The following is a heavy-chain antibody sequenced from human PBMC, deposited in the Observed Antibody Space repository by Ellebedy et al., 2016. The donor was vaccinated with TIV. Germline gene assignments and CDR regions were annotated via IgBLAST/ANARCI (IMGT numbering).Heavy chain of an antibody. V-gene: IGHV1-24*01. J-gene: IGHJ6*02. Sequence: ASVKVSCXVSGYTLTEVTIHWVRQAPGKGLEWMGGIDPEDSKTIYAQKFQGRVTMTEDTFTDTAYLELSSLRSEDSAVYYCGTGDWTFLGMDVWGPGTTVTVSS. CDR3: GTGDWTFLGMDV. D-gene: IGHD2-21*02. CDR2: IDPEDSKT. CDR1: GYTLTEVT.